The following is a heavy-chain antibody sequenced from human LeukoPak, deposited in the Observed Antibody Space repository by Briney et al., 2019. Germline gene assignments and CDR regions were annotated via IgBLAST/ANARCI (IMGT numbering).Heavy chain of an antibody. CDR3: ARDFAYGDGFDF. D-gene: IGHD4-17*01. CDR2: IGSSISTK. J-gene: IGHJ3*01. CDR1: GFTFSSHS. Sequence: GGAPRLSCAASGFTFSSHSMNWVRQAPGKEVEWVSYIGSSISTKYYADSVKGRFTISRDNAKSSLYLQMNSLRDEDTAVYYCARDFAYGDGFDFWGLGTMVTVSS. V-gene: IGHV3-48*02.